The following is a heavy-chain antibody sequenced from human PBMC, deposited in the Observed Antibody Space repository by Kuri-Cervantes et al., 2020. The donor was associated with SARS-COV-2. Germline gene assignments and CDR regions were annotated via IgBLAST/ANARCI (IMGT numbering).Heavy chain of an antibody. CDR3: ARDRDYYGSGSWNY. V-gene: IGHV3-66*02. CDR1: GFTLSSYA. J-gene: IGHJ4*02. D-gene: IGHD3-10*01. Sequence: GESLKISCAASGFTLSSYAMHWVRQAPGKGLEWVAVIYSGGSTYYADSVKGRFTISRDNSKNTLYLQMNSLRAEDTAVYYCARDRDYYGSGSWNYWGQGTLVTVSS. CDR2: IYSGGST.